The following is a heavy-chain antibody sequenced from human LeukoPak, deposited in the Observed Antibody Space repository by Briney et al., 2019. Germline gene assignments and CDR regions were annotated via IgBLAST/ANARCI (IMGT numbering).Heavy chain of an antibody. CDR1: GFTVSSNY. Sequence: PGGSLRLSCAASGFTVSSNYMSWLRQAPGKGLEWVSVLYSGGITYYADSVKGRFSISRDNSKNTLYLQMNSLRAEDTAVYYCATVQNWNYYSPWDYWGQGTLVTVSS. CDR3: ATVQNWNYYSPWDY. CDR2: LYSGGIT. D-gene: IGHD1-7*01. J-gene: IGHJ4*02. V-gene: IGHV3-53*01.